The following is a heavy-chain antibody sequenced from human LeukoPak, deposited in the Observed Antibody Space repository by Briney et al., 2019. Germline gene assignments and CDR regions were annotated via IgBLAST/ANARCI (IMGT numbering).Heavy chain of an antibody. Sequence: PSETLSLTCTVSGGSISSYYRRWIRQSAGKGLEWIGRIYTSGNTNYNPSLGNTQYNPSLTSRVTISVDKSKNQFSLKVTSVTAADTAVYYCARVVVGATTGYYFDYWGQGTLVTVSS. D-gene: IGHD1-26*01. V-gene: IGHV4-4*07. J-gene: IGHJ4*02. CDR1: GGSISSYY. CDR2: IYTSGNT. CDR3: ARVVVGATTGYYFDY.